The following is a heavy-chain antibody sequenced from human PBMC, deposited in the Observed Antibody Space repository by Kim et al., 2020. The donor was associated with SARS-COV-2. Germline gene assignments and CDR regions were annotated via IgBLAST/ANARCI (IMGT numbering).Heavy chain of an antibody. CDR1: GFTFSNAW. CDR2: IKSKTDGGTT. CDR3: TTDPQWELLFDY. D-gene: IGHD1-26*01. J-gene: IGHJ4*02. Sequence: GGSLRLSCAASGFTFSNAWMSWVRQAPGKGLEWVGRIKSKTDGGTTDYAAPVKGRFTISRDDSKNTLYLQMNSLKTEDTAVYYCTTDPQWELLFDYWGQGTLVTVSS. V-gene: IGHV3-15*01.